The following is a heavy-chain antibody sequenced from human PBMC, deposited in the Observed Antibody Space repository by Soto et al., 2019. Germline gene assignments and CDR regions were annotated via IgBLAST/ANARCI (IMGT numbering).Heavy chain of an antibody. CDR3: ARDPAGGDTDAFDI. CDR2: ISSSGSTI. J-gene: IGHJ3*02. CDR1: GFTFSDYY. V-gene: IGHV3-11*01. D-gene: IGHD2-21*02. Sequence: PGGSLRLSCAASGFTFSDYYMSWIRQAPGKGLEWVSYISSSGSTIYYADSVKGRFTISRDNAKNSLYLQMNSLRAEDTAVYYCARDPAGGDTDAFDIWGQGTMVTVSS.